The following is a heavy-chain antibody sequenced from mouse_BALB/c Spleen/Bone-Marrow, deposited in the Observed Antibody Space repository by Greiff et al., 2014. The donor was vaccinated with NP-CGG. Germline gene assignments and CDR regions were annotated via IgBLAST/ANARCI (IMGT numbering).Heavy chain of an antibody. V-gene: IGHV1-7*01. CDR1: GYTFTSYW. CDR2: INPSTGYT. CDR3: AREGLRDAMDY. J-gene: IGHJ4*01. Sequence: VQLQQSGAELAKPGASVKMSCKASGYTFTSYWMHWVKQRPGQGLEWIGYINPSTGYTEYNQKFKDKATLTADKSSSTAYMQQSSLTSEDSAVYYCAREGLRDAMDYWGQGTSVTVSS.